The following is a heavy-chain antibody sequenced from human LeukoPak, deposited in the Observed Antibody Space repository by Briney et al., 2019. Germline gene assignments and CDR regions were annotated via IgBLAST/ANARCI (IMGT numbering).Heavy chain of an antibody. CDR1: SGSISSGNYH. CDR3: ARGPLLGDDYDPPFRY. V-gene: IGHV4-61*02. J-gene: IGHJ4*02. Sequence: PSETLSLTCTVSSGSISSGNYHWSWIRQPAGKGLEWIGRIYTGGSTNYNPSFKSRLTISIDKSKNQFSLKLTSVTAADSAVYFCARGPLLGDDYDPPFRYWGQGTLVTVSS. CDR2: IYTGGST. D-gene: IGHD4/OR15-4a*01.